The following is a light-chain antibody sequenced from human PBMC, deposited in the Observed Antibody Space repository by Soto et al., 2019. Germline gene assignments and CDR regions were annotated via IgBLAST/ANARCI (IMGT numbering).Light chain of an antibody. CDR2: KAS. CDR3: LQYDNYPLT. J-gene: IGKJ4*01. Sequence: DIQMTQSPSTLSASMGDRVTITCRASQSIGSELAWYQQKPGKAPKLLIYKASSLESGVPSTFSGSGSGTEFSLTVSSLQPDDFATYYCLQYDNYPLTFGGGTKVEIK. CDR1: QSIGSE. V-gene: IGKV1-5*03.